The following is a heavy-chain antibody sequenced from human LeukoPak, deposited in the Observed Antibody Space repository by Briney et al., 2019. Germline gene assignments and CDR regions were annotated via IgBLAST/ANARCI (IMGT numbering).Heavy chain of an antibody. CDR1: GFTFSGFS. Sequence: GGSLRLSCAASGFTFSGFSMSWVRQSPTKGLEWVANIKQDGSERYYVDSVKGRFTISRDNSKNSLYLQMNSLRVEDTAVYYCASGFHWGQGTLVTVSS. CDR2: IKQDGSER. CDR3: ASGFH. J-gene: IGHJ4*02. V-gene: IGHV3-7*03. D-gene: IGHD2/OR15-2a*01.